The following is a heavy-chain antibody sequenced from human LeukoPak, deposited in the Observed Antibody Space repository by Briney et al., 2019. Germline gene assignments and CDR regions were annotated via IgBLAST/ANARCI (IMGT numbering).Heavy chain of an antibody. D-gene: IGHD3-10*01. CDR1: GYTFTSYG. CDR3: ARDRITMVRGVINWFDP. CDR2: INTNTGNP. V-gene: IGHV7-4-1*02. J-gene: IGHJ5*02. Sequence: ASVKVSCKASGYTFTSYGISWVRQAPGQGLEWMGWINTNTGNPTYAQGFTGRSVFSLDTSVSTAYLQISSLKAEDTAVYYCARDRITMVRGVINWFDPWGQGTLVTVSS.